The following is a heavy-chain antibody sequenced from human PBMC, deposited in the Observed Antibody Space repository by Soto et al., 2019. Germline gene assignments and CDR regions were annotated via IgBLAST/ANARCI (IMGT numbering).Heavy chain of an antibody. V-gene: IGHV1-18*01. Sequence: ASVKVSCKASGYTFTSYGISWVRQAPGQGREWMGWISAYNGNTNYAQKLQGRVTMTTDTSTSTAYMELRSLRSDDSAVYYCAGVVVVLDGFDIWGQGTMVTVSS. J-gene: IGHJ3*02. D-gene: IGHD2-2*01. CDR2: ISAYNGNT. CDR1: GYTFTSYG. CDR3: AGVVVVLDGFDI.